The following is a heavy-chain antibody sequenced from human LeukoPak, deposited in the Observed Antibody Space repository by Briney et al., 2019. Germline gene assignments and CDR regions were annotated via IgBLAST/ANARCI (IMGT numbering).Heavy chain of an antibody. CDR1: GGSISSYY. CDR3: ARDISSSSRDYFDH. V-gene: IGHV4-4*07. CDR2: MYTSGTT. Sequence: SETLSLTCTVSGGSISSYYWSWIRQPAGKGLEWIGHMYTSGTTNYNPSLKSRVTMSVDTSKNQFSLKLSSVTAADTAVYYCARDISSSSRDYFDHWGQGTLVTVSS. D-gene: IGHD6-13*01. J-gene: IGHJ4*02.